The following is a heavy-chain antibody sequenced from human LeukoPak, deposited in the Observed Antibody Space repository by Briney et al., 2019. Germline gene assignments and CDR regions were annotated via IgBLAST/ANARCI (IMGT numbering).Heavy chain of an antibody. CDR3: ARGVEEMATITRAFDI. Sequence: SETLSLTCAVYGGSFSGYYWSWIRQPPGKGLEWIGEINHSGSTNYHPSLKSRVTISVDTSKNQFSLKLSSVTAADTAVYYCARGVEEMATITRAFDIWGQGTMVTVSS. CDR1: GGSFSGYY. V-gene: IGHV4-34*01. D-gene: IGHD5-24*01. CDR2: INHSGST. J-gene: IGHJ3*02.